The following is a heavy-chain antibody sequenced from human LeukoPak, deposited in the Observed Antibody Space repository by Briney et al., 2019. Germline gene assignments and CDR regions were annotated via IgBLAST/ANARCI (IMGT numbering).Heavy chain of an antibody. J-gene: IGHJ4*02. D-gene: IGHD3-22*01. Sequence: SETLSLTCAVYGGSFSGYYWSWIRQPPGKGLEWIGEINHSGSTNYNPSLKSRVTISVDTSKNQFSLKLSSVTAADTAVYYCARVSGSSGYYLFDYWSQGTLVTVSS. V-gene: IGHV4-34*01. CDR1: GGSFSGYY. CDR3: ARVSGSSGYYLFDY. CDR2: INHSGST.